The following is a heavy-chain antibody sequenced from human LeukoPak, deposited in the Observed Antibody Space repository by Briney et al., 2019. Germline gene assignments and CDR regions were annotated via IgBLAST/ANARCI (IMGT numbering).Heavy chain of an antibody. D-gene: IGHD2-21*01. J-gene: IGHJ4*02. CDR1: GGSISSYY. CDR3: ARVRPGEAAMIAGLFDY. Sequence: SETLSLTCTVSGGSISSYYWSWIRQPPGKGLEWIGYTYYSGRTNYNPSLKSRVTISVDTSKNQFSLKLSSVTAADTAIYYCARVRPGEAAMIAGLFDYWGQGILVTVSS. V-gene: IGHV4-59*01. CDR2: TYYSGRT.